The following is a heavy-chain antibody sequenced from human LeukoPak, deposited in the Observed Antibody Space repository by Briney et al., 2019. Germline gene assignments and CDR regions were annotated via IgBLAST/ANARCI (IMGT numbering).Heavy chain of an antibody. Sequence: GGSLRLSCAASGFTFSSYEMNWVRQAPGKGLEWVSYISSSGSTIYYADSVKGRFTISRDNAKNSLYLQMNNLRAEDTAVYYCARDPYDFWSGYYGGHYYYYCMDVWGQGTTVTVSS. CDR2: ISSSGSTI. J-gene: IGHJ6*02. CDR1: GFTFSSYE. CDR3: ARDPYDFWSGYYGGHYYYYCMDV. D-gene: IGHD3-3*01. V-gene: IGHV3-48*03.